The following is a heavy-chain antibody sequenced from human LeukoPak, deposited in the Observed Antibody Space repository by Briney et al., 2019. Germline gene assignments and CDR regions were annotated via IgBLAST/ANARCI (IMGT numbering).Heavy chain of an antibody. V-gene: IGHV3-7*03. J-gene: IGHJ6*03. CDR3: ARVYELREEDYYYYYMDV. CDR1: GFTFSSYW. D-gene: IGHD5/OR15-5a*01. CDR2: IKQDGSEK. Sequence: GGSLRFSCAASGFTFSSYWMSWVRQAPGKGLEWVANIKQDGSEKYYVDSVKGRFTISRDNAKNSLYLQMNSLRAEDTALYYCARVYELREEDYYYYYMDVWGKGTTVTVSS.